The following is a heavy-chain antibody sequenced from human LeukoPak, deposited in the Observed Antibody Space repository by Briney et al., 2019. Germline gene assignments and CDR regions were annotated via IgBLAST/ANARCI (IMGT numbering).Heavy chain of an antibody. D-gene: IGHD5-18*01. CDR1: GFTVSSNY. CDR3: ARSVLDTAMVYPDY. CDR2: IYSGGST. V-gene: IGHV3-53*01. J-gene: IGHJ4*02. Sequence: GGSLRLSCAASGFTVSSNYMSWVRQAPGKGLEWVSVIYSGGSTYYADSVKGRFTISRDNSKNTLYLQMNSLRAEDTAVYYCARSVLDTAMVYPDYWGQGTLVTVSS.